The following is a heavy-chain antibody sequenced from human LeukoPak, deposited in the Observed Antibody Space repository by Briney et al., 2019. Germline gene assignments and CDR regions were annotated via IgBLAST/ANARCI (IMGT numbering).Heavy chain of an antibody. CDR2: FDPEDGET. CDR3: ATDGTAGSLYYYYGMDV. Sequence: ASVKVSCKVSGYTLTELSMHWVRQAPGKGLEWMGGFDPEDGETIYAQKFQGRVTMTEDTSTDTAYMELSSLRSEDTAVYYCATDGTAGSLYYYYGMDVWGKGTMVTVSS. CDR1: GYTLTELS. D-gene: IGHD6-13*01. V-gene: IGHV1-24*01. J-gene: IGHJ6*04.